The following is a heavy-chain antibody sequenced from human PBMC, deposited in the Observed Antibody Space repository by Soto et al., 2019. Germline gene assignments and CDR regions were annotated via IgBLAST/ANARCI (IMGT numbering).Heavy chain of an antibody. J-gene: IGHJ6*02. Sequence: SETLSLTCAVYGGSFSGYYWSWIRQPPGKGLEWIGEINHSGSTNYNPSLKSRVTISVDTSRNQFSLKLSSVTAADTAVYYCARGTGAGFGEYYYYYGMDVWGQGTTVTVSS. CDR1: GGSFSGYY. V-gene: IGHV4-34*01. CDR3: ARGTGAGFGEYYYYYGMDV. D-gene: IGHD3-10*01. CDR2: INHSGST.